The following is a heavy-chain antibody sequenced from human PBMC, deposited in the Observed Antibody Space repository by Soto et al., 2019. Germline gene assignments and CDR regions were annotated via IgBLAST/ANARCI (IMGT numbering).Heavy chain of an antibody. J-gene: IGHJ4*02. CDR3: AKDTYYHDTSGYYIFDS. CDR1: GFTFSSYG. D-gene: IGHD3-22*01. V-gene: IGHV3-30*18. Sequence: QVQLVESGGGVVQPGRSLRLSCAASGFTFSSYGMHWVRQAPGKGLEWVAHISYDGSNRHYTDSVKGRFTISRDSYTNTLYLQMDSLSGEDAAVYYCAKDTYYHDTSGYYIFDSWGQGTLVTVSS. CDR2: ISYDGSNR.